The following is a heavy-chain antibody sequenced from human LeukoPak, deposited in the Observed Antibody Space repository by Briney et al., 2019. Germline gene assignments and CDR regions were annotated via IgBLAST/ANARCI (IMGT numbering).Heavy chain of an antibody. CDR3: AREGRAVAGNHFDY. CDR1: GDSVSSNSAA. J-gene: IGHJ4*02. D-gene: IGHD6-19*01. V-gene: IGHV6-1*01. CDR2: TYYRSKWYN. Sequence: KHSQILSLTCAISGDSVSSNSAAWNWIRQSPSRGLEWLGRTYYRSKWYNDYAVSVKSRITIKPDTSKNQFSLQLNSVTPEDTAVYYCAREGRAVAGNHFDYWGQGTLVTVSS.